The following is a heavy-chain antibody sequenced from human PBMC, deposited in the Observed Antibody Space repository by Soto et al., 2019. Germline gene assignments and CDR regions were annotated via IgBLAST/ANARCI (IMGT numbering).Heavy chain of an antibody. CDR1: GFTFSSYA. CDR2: ISYDGSNK. V-gene: IGHV3-30-3*01. J-gene: IGHJ6*02. D-gene: IGHD3-16*02. Sequence: QPGGSLRLSCAASGFTFSSYAMHWVRQAPGKGLEWVAVISYDGSNKYYADSVKGRFTISRDNSKNTLYLQMNSLRAEDTAVYYCARGPPAGSYGSWYYYGMDVWGQGTTVTVSS. CDR3: ARGPPAGSYGSWYYYGMDV.